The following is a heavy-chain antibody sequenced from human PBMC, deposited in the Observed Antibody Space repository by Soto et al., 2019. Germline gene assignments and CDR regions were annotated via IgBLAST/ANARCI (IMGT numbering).Heavy chain of an antibody. CDR2: IKFDGSST. J-gene: IGHJ6*02. Sequence: EVQLVESGGGLVQPGGSLRLSCAASGFAFSTYWMHWVRQAPGKGLLWVARIKFDGSSTYSADSVKGRFTITRDDAKNTLYLQMNGLRVDDTAVYYCARGAKNIYAMDVWGQGTTVTFS. CDR1: GFAFSTYW. CDR3: ARGAKNIYAMDV. V-gene: IGHV3-74*01.